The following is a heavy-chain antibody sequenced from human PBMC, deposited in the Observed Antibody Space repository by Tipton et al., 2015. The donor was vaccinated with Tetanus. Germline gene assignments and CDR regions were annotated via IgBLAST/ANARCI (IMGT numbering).Heavy chain of an antibody. Sequence: QLVQFGAEMKKPGASVKVSCTASGYTFTNYYIYWVRHAPGQGLEWMGWIDPNSGGTVYAQKFQGRVTMTRDTSISTAYMELRSLRSDDTAVNYCARDGGDYIYYGMDVWGPGATVTVS. J-gene: IGHJ6*02. CDR1: GYTFTNYY. V-gene: IGHV1-2*02. CDR3: ARDGGDYIYYGMDV. D-gene: IGHD2-21*01. CDR2: IDPNSGGT.